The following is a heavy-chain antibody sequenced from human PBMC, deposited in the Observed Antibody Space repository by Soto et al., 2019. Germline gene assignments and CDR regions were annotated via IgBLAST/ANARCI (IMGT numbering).Heavy chain of an antibody. J-gene: IGHJ4*02. Sequence: ASVKFSCKASGYTFTSYGISWVRQAPGQVLECMVWISAYNGNTNXXXKLQGRVXXTTDTSTITAXMELRXLRSDDTAVYYCAGESPPADYWGQGTLVTVSS. CDR3: AGESPPADY. CDR2: ISAYNGNT. V-gene: IGHV1-18*01. CDR1: GYTFTSYG.